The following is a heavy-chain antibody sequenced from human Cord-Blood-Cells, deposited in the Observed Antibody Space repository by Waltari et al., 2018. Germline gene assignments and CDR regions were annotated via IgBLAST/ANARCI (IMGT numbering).Heavy chain of an antibody. Sequence: VQLVQSGAEVKKPGEALKMSCKGSGYSFTSYWIGGVGQMPGQGLEWMGFIYPCDSDTRYSPSFQGQVTISADKSISTAYLQWSSLKASDTAMYYCARGGYYDILTGYPPDAFDIWGQGTMVTVSS. J-gene: IGHJ3*02. CDR3: ARGGYYDILTGYPPDAFDI. CDR2: IYPCDSDT. D-gene: IGHD3-9*01. CDR1: GYSFTSYW. V-gene: IGHV5-51*01.